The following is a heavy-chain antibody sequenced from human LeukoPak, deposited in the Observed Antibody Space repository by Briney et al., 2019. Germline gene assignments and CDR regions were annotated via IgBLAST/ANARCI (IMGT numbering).Heavy chain of an antibody. Sequence: GGSLRLSCEASGFIFSGFGMLWVRQAPGKGLEWVAVLSYDGSNKYYGDSVKGRFTISRDNSKNTLFLQMNSLRAEDTAVYYCAKDKSIAVAGTSDYFDYWGQGTLVTVSS. D-gene: IGHD6-19*01. J-gene: IGHJ4*02. CDR1: GFIFSGFG. CDR2: LSYDGSNK. CDR3: AKDKSIAVAGTSDYFDY. V-gene: IGHV3-30*18.